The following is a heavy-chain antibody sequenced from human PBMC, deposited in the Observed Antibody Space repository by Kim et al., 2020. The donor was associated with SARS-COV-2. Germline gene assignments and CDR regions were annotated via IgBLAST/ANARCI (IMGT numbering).Heavy chain of an antibody. Sequence: GESLKISCKGSGYSFTSYWIGWVRQMPGKGLEWMGIIYPGDSDTRYSPSFQGQVTISADKSISTAYLQWSSLKASDTAMYYCARQGDRTGIYTIFGVASPYYFDYWGQGTLVTVSS. D-gene: IGHD3-3*01. V-gene: IGHV5-51*01. J-gene: IGHJ4*02. CDR1: GYSFTSYW. CDR3: ARQGDRTGIYTIFGVASPYYFDY. CDR2: IYPGDSDT.